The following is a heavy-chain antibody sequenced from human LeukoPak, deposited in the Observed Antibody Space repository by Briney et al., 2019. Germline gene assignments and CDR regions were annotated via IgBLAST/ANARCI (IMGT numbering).Heavy chain of an antibody. J-gene: IGHJ3*02. CDR2: MNPNSGNT. Sequence: GASVKVSCKASGYTFTSYDINWVRQATGQGLEWMGWMNPNSGNTGYAQKFQGGVTITRNTSISTAYMELSSLRSEDTAVYYCARSVSYYCDSSGYYAFDIWGQGTMVTVSS. D-gene: IGHD3-22*01. V-gene: IGHV1-8*03. CDR1: GYTFTSYD. CDR3: ARSVSYYCDSSGYYAFDI.